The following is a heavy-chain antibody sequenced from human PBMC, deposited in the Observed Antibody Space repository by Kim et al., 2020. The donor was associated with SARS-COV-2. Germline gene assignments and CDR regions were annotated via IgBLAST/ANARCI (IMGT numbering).Heavy chain of an antibody. D-gene: IGHD6-19*01. CDR2: ISGSGGST. J-gene: IGHJ3*01. Sequence: GGSLRLSCAASGFTFSSYAMSWVRQAPGKGLEWVSAISGSGGSTYYADSVKGRFTISRDNSKNTLYMQMNSLRAEDTAVYYCAKDLAVADVRDWGQGTMVTVSS. V-gene: IGHV3-23*01. CDR1: GFTFSSYA. CDR3: AKDLAVADVRD.